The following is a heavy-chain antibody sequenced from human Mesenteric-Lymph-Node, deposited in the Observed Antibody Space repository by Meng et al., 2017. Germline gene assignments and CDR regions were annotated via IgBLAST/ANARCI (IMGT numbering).Heavy chain of an antibody. Sequence: ASVKVSCKASGYTFTGYYMHWVRQAPGQGLEWMGRINPNSGGTNYAQKFQGRVTMTRDTSISTAYMELSRLRSDDTAVYYCARVKLESEMWFGELLYAQAIDYWGQGTLVTVSS. D-gene: IGHD3-10*01. CDR3: ARVKLESEMWFGELLYAQAIDY. CDR1: GYTFTGYY. CDR2: INPNSGGT. J-gene: IGHJ4*02. V-gene: IGHV1-2*06.